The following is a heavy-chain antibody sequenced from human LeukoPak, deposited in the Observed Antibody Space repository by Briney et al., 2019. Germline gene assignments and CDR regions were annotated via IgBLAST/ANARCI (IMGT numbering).Heavy chain of an antibody. CDR2: MNPNSGNT. J-gene: IGHJ6*03. CDR3: ARAGSDYVYYYYMDV. V-gene: IGHV1-8*03. D-gene: IGHD1-26*01. CDR1: GYTFTSYD. Sequence: ASVKVSCKASGYTFTSYDINWVRQATGQGLEWMGWMNPNSGNTGYAQKFQGRVTITRNTSISTAYMELSSLRSEDTAVYYCARAGSDYVYYYYMDVWGKGTTVTVSS.